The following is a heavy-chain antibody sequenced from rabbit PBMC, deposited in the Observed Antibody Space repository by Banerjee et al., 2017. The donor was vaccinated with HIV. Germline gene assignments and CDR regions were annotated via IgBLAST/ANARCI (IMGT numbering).Heavy chain of an antibody. J-gene: IGHJ4*01. V-gene: IGHV1S47*01. D-gene: IGHD1-1*01. Sequence: QEQLVESGGGLDQPGGSLKLSCKASGFDFSSYGVSWVRQAPGKGLEWIGYIDPVFGRTYYASCVNGRFSISSHNAQTTLYLQLNSLTAADTATYFCVRSAYASSSGYYPNYFNLWGPGTLVTVS. CDR2: IDPVFGRT. CDR1: GFDFSSYG. CDR3: VRSAYASSSGYYPNYFNL.